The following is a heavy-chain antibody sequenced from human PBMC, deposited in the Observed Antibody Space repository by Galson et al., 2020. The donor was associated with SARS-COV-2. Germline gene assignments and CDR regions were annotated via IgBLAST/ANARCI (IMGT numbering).Heavy chain of an antibody. CDR1: GFTFSSYA. V-gene: IGHV3-30*04. J-gene: IGHJ6*02. CDR2: ISYDGINK. D-gene: IGHD1-26*01. Sequence: GGSLSLSCAASGFTFSSYALHWVRQAPGKGLEWVGVISYDGINKYNADSVKGRFTFSRDNSKHTLYLQMNSLRAEDTAIYYCARALGGNYYYGLDVWGQGTTVTVSS. CDR3: ARALGGNYYYGLDV.